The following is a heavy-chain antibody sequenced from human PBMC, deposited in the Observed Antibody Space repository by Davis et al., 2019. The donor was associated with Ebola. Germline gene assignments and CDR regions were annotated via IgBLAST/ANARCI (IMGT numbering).Heavy chain of an antibody. CDR3: AWGYSNQWFDY. Sequence: SETLSLTCTVSGGSISSYFWSWIRQPPGKGLEWIGYIYFSGYTHYNPSVKSRVTISVDTSKNQFSLKLSSVTAADTAVYYCAWGYSNQWFDYWGQGILVTVSS. V-gene: IGHV4-59*08. D-gene: IGHD4-11*01. CDR2: IYFSGYT. CDR1: GGSISSYF. J-gene: IGHJ4*02.